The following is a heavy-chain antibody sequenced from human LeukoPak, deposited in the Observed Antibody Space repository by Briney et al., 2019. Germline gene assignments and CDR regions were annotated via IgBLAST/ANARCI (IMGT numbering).Heavy chain of an antibody. D-gene: IGHD2-2*01. V-gene: IGHV1-2*02. CDR3: ARADIVVVPAPHDY. J-gene: IGHJ4*02. CDR1: GYTFTGYY. Sequence: GASVKVSCKASGYTFTGYYMHWVRQAPGQGLEWMGWINPNSGGTNYAQKFQGRVTMTRDTSISTAYMELSRLRSDDTAVYYCARADIVVVPAPHDYWGQGTLVTVS. CDR2: INPNSGGT.